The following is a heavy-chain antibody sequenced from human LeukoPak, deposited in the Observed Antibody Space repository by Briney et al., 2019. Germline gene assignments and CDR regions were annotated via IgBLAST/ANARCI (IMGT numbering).Heavy chain of an antibody. CDR1: GGSFSGYY. Sequence: SETLSLTCAVYGGSFSGYYRSWIRQPAGKGLEWIGRIYTSGSTNYNPSLKSRVTMSVDTSKNQFSLKLSSVTAADTAVYYCARVEYYDSSGDWFDPWGQGTLVTVSS. J-gene: IGHJ5*02. V-gene: IGHV4-59*10. CDR3: ARVEYYDSSGDWFDP. CDR2: IYTSGST. D-gene: IGHD3-22*01.